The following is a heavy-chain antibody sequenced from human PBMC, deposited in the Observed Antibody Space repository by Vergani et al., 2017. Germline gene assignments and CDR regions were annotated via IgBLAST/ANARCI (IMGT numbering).Heavy chain of an antibody. CDR3: ARRSGIVXDIFSITQYFFDF. Sequence: QVQLQESGPGLVKPSETLSLTCAVSGFSIDNGYYWDWIRQPPGKGLEWIGSIYRTGSTHFNPSLKSRVTISVDTSNNHFSLSLNSLTAADTAVYYCARRSGIVXDIFSITQYFFDFWGKGTLVTVSS. J-gene: IGHJ4*02. CDR2: IYRTGST. V-gene: IGHV4-38-2*01. D-gene: IGHD3-9*01. CDR1: GFSIDNGYY.